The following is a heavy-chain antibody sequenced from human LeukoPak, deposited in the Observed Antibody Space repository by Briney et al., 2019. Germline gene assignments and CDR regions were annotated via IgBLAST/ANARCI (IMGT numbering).Heavy chain of an antibody. D-gene: IGHD4-23*01. J-gene: IGHJ4*02. Sequence: ASVKVSCKASGYTFTDSYMHWVRQAPGQGVEWMGWINANSGGTDYAQKFQDRVTMTRDTSIRTAYMELSRLTSDDTAVYYCARDGHGGNSFDFWGQGTLVTVSS. CDR2: INANSGGT. V-gene: IGHV1-2*02. CDR3: ARDGHGGNSFDF. CDR1: GYTFTDSY.